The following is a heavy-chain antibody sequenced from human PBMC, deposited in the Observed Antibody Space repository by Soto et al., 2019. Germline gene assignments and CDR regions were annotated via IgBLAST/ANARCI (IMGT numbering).Heavy chain of an antibody. CDR1: GFTFSSYG. D-gene: IGHD6-6*01. J-gene: IGHJ6*02. Sequence: GGSLRLSCAASGFTFSSYGMHWVRQAPGKGLEWVAVIWYDGSNKYYADSVKGRFTISRDNSKNTLYLQMNSLRAEDTAVYYCARDTVRIAATAGYYYYYGMDVWGQGTTVTVSS. CDR3: ARDTVRIAATAGYYYYYGMDV. CDR2: IWYDGSNK. V-gene: IGHV3-33*01.